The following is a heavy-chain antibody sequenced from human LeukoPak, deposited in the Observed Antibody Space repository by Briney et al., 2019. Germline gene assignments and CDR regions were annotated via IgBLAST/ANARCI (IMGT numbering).Heavy chain of an antibody. CDR2: ISAYNGNT. D-gene: IGHD2-21*02. V-gene: IGHV1-18*01. Sequence: ASVKVSCKASGYTFTSYGISWVRQSPGQGLEWMGWISAYNGNTNYAQKLQGRVTMTTDTSTSTAYMELRSLRSDDTAVYYCARVGTIVVVTANFDYWGQGTLVTVSS. CDR3: ARVGTIVVVTANFDY. CDR1: GYTFTSYG. J-gene: IGHJ4*02.